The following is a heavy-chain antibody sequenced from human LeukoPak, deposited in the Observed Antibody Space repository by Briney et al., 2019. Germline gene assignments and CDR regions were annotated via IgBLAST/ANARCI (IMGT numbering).Heavy chain of an antibody. CDR2: IDGGAVKT. CDR3: VKESPHWTVTPGD. D-gene: IGHD4-17*01. J-gene: IGHJ4*02. CDR1: GFRFDAFT. V-gene: IGHV3-23*01. Sequence: GGSPRLSCIASGFRFDAFTIGWVRQAPGKGLEWVSGIDGGAVKTYFADSVKGRFTISRDNSKNTVHLQMNSLRAEDTGVYYCVKESPHWTVTPGDWGQGTLVIVSS.